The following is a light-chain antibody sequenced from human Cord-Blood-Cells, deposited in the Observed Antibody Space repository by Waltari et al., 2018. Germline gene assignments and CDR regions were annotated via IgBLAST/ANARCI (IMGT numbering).Light chain of an antibody. CDR1: QSISSW. Sequence: DIQMTQSPYPLSAPVGDRVTITCRASQSISSWLAWYQQKPGKAPKLLIYDASSLESGVPSRFSGSGSGTEFTLTISSLQPDDFATYYCQQYNSYSYTFGQGTKLEIK. CDR3: QQYNSYSYT. J-gene: IGKJ2*01. V-gene: IGKV1-5*01. CDR2: DAS.